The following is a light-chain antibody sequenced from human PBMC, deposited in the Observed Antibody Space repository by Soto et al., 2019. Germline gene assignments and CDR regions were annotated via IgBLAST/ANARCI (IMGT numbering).Light chain of an antibody. CDR2: EVS. CDR3: SSYTINSAIYV. Sequence: QCSLTEPASVSGSPGQSITISCTGTISDVGSYQYVSWYQQHPGKAPKLIIYEVSNRPSGVSNRFSGSKSGNTASLTISGLQAEDDGDYYCSSYTINSAIYVFRSRTKVIVL. CDR1: ISDVGSYQY. V-gene: IGLV2-14*01. J-gene: IGLJ1*01.